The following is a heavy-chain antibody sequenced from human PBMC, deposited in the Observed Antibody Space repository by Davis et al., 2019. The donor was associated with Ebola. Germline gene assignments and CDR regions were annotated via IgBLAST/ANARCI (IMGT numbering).Heavy chain of an antibody. V-gene: IGHV1-69*13. Sequence: SVKVSCKASGYTFTTYGISWVRQPPGQGLEWIGGIIPIFGTANYAQKFQGRVTITADESTSTAYMELSSLRSEDTAVYYCARPATVTARGDFDYWGQGTLVTVSS. CDR3: ARPATVTARGDFDY. CDR1: GYTFTTYG. J-gene: IGHJ4*02. CDR2: IIPIFGTA. D-gene: IGHD4-17*01.